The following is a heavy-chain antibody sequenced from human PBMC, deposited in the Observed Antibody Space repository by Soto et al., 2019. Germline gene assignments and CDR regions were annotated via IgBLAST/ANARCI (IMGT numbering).Heavy chain of an antibody. CDR3: ATSKRAYCSSTSCYADYYYYMDV. Sequence: GASVKVSCKASGYTFTGYYMHWVRQAPGQGLEWMGWINPNSGGTNYAQKFQGWVTMTRDTSISTAYMELSRLRSGDTTVYYCATSKRAYCSSTSCYADYYYYMDVWGKGTTVTVSS. V-gene: IGHV1-2*04. D-gene: IGHD2-2*01. CDR1: GYTFTGYY. J-gene: IGHJ6*03. CDR2: INPNSGGT.